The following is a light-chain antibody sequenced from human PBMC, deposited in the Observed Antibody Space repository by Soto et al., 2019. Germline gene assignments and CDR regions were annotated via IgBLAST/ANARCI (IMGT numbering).Light chain of an antibody. CDR3: QQFYNCPRT. CDR1: QGIGTY. J-gene: IGKJ1*01. V-gene: IGKV1-8*01. CDR2: DAS. Sequence: AIVLTQSPSTLSASPGERASNTCRATQGIGTYLAWYQQIPGKAPKLLIYDASTMQTGIPSRFSGSGSGTDFTFTISYLQSEDFATYYCQQFYNCPRTFGQGTKVEIK.